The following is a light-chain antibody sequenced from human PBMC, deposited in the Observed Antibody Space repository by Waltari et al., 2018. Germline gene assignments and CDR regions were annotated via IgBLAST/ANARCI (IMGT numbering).Light chain of an antibody. CDR3: SSHTTRSTWV. CDR1: YDY. J-gene: IGLJ3*02. CDR2: DVR. V-gene: IGLV2-14*03. Sequence: YDYVSWYQQHLGRAPKLIIYDVRERPSGVSDRFSGSKSGNTASLIISGLQADDEADYYCSSHTTRSTWVFGGGTKLTVL.